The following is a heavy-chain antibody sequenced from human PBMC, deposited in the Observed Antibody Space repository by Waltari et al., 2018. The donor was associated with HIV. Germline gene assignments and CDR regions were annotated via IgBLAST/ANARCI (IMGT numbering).Heavy chain of an antibody. CDR1: GFTFDDYA. CDR2: ISWNSGSK. CDR3: AKDRGTGTTVYYYYGMDV. Sequence: EVQLVESGGGLVKPGRSLRLSCAASGFTFDDYAMHWVRQAPGSGLEWVSGISWNSGSKGYADSVKGRFTISRDNAKNSLYLQMNSLRAEDTALYYCAKDRGTGTTVYYYYGMDVWGQGTTVTVSS. V-gene: IGHV3-9*01. D-gene: IGHD1-7*01. J-gene: IGHJ6*02.